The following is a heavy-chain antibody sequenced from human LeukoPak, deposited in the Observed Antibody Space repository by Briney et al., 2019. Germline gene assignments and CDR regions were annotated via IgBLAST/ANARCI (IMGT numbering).Heavy chain of an antibody. CDR2: IYYSGST. Sequence: PSETLSLTCTVSGGSISSSSYYWGWIRQPPGKGLEWIGSIYYSGSTYYNPSLKSRVTISVDTSKNQFSLKLSSVTAADTAIYYCARDRYDTSGYYSGLRSYYLDYWGQGTLVTVSS. J-gene: IGHJ4*02. V-gene: IGHV4-39*02. CDR3: ARDRYDTSGYYSGLRSYYLDY. CDR1: GGSISSSSYY. D-gene: IGHD3-22*01.